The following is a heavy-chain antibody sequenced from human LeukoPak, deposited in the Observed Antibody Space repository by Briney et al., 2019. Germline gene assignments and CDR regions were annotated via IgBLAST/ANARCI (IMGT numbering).Heavy chain of an antibody. CDR2: IYYSGST. D-gene: IGHD3-3*01. J-gene: IGHJ6*03. CDR1: GGSISSSSYY. V-gene: IGHV4-39*07. Sequence: SETLSLTCTVSGGSISSSSYYWGWIRQPPGKGLEWIGSIYYSGSTYYNPSLKSRVTISVDTSKNQFSLKLSSVTAADTAVYYCARGIDFWSGADYYYYMDVWGKGTTVTVSS. CDR3: ARGIDFWSGADYYYYMDV.